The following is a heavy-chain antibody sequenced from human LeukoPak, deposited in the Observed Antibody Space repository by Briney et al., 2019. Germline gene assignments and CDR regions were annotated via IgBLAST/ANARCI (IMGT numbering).Heavy chain of an antibody. CDR3: ARILRSGYYFDY. CDR2: ISAYNGNT. V-gene: IGHV1-18*01. Sequence: ASVKVSCKASGYTFTSYDINWVRQATGQGLEWMGWISAYNGNTNYAQKFQGRVTMTTDTSTSTAYMELRSLRSDDTAVYYCARILRSGYYFDYWGQGTLVTVSS. J-gene: IGHJ4*02. CDR1: GYTFTSYD. D-gene: IGHD3-22*01.